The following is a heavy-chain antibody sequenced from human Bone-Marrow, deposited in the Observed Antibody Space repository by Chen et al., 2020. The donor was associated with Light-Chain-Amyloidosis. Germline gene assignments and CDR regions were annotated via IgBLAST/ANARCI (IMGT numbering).Heavy chain of an antibody. J-gene: IGHJ4*02. CDR1: GFTVSRNY. CDR2: IFSGGNT. V-gene: IGHV3-53*02. D-gene: IGHD3-22*01. Sequence: EVQLVETGGGLIQPGGSLRLSCAASGFTVSRNYLSWVRQAPGKGLGWVSVIFSGGNTYYADSVKGRFTISRDNSKNTLYLQMNSLRAEDTAVYYCAGMDRSGYYHFQYWGQGTLVTVSS. CDR3: AGMDRSGYYHFQY.